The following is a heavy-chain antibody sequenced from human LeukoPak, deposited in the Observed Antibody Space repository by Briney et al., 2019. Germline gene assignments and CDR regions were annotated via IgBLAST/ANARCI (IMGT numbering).Heavy chain of an antibody. J-gene: IGHJ5*02. CDR2: ISAFNGDT. V-gene: IGHV1-18*01. Sequence: ASVKVSCKASGYTFTGYGISWVRQAPGQGLEWMGWISAFNGDTNHAQKFQGRVTMTTETSTSIAFMEVRSLSSDDTAVYYCARVPVNIWENWLDPWGQGTLVTVSS. CDR1: GYTFTGYG. CDR3: ARVPVNIWENWLDP. D-gene: IGHD1-26*01.